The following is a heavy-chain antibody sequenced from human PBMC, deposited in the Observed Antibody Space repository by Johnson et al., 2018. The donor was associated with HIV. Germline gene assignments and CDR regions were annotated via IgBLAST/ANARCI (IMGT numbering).Heavy chain of an antibody. CDR2: IKQDGSEK. J-gene: IGHJ3*02. CDR3: AREQELIGERAFDI. D-gene: IGHD6-13*01. CDR1: GFTFTTSA. Sequence: MQLVESGGGLVQPGGSLRLSCAASGFTFTTSAMSWVRQAPGKGLEWVASIKQDGSEKYYVDSVKGRFTISRDNSKNTLYLQMNSLRAEDTAVYYCAREQELIGERAFDIWGQGTMVTVSS. V-gene: IGHV3-7*01.